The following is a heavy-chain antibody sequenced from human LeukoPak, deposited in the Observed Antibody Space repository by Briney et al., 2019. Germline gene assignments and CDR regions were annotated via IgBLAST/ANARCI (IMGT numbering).Heavy chain of an antibody. J-gene: IGHJ4*02. D-gene: IGHD3-3*01. Sequence: ASVKVSCKASGYSFTSYGISWVRQAHGQGLEWMGWISGYNGNTKFAQKLQGRITMTTDTSTTTAYMELRSLRSDDTAVYYCARVPDFLSVYYTFDYWGQGSLVTVSS. CDR1: GYSFTSYG. V-gene: IGHV1-18*04. CDR2: ISGYNGNT. CDR3: ARVPDFLSVYYTFDY.